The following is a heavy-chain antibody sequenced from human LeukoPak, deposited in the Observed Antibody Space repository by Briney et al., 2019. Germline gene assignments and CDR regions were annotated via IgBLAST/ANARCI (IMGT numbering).Heavy chain of an antibody. Sequence: GGSLRLSCAASGFSFSSYWMTWVRQGTGKGLEWVSNINRDGSLKHYMDSVKGRFTISRDNAKNSLYLQMNSLRAEDTAVYYCASFGNHCSSTSCRNWFDPWGQGTLVTVSS. CDR1: GFSFSSYW. CDR3: ASFGNHCSSTSCRNWFDP. J-gene: IGHJ5*02. V-gene: IGHV3-7*01. D-gene: IGHD2-2*01. CDR2: INRDGSLK.